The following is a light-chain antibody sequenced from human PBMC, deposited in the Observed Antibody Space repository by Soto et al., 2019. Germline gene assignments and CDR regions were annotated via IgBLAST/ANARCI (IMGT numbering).Light chain of an antibody. CDR2: GAS. J-gene: IGKJ1*01. CDR1: QSVSIN. Sequence: EIVMTQSPATLSVSPGERATLSCRASQSVSINLAWYQQKPGQAPRLLIYGASTRATGIPARFSGSGPGTEFTLTISSLQSEHFVVYYCQQYNKWPWTFGQGTTVEIK. CDR3: QQYNKWPWT. V-gene: IGKV3-15*01.